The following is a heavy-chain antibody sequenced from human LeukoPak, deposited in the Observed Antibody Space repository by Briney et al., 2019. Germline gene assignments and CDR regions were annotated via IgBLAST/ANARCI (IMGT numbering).Heavy chain of an antibody. Sequence: SETLSPTSTVSGGSISSSSYYWGWILQPRLNGLEWIGSIYYSGSTYYNPSLQSRVTISVDTSKNQFSLKLTSVTAADTAVYYCARRLAGTEDYWGQGTLVTVSS. CDR3: ARRLAGTEDY. V-gene: IGHV4-39*01. CDR2: IYYSGST. CDR1: GGSISSSSYY. J-gene: IGHJ4*02. D-gene: IGHD6-13*01.